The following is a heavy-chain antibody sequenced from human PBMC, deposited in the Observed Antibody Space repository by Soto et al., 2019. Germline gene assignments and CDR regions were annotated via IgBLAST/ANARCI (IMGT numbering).Heavy chain of an antibody. CDR1: GDTFSSYS. CDR2: IVPIFGTT. CDR3: AANSLGGGSQGDV. D-gene: IGHD3-10*01. J-gene: IGHJ6*02. V-gene: IGHV1-69*13. Sequence: SVKVSCKASGDTFSSYSISWVRQAPGQGLEWMGGIVPIFGTTVYAPRLQGRVAITADGPTSTSYMELSGLRFEDTAIYYCAANSLGGGSQGDVWGQGTTVTVSS.